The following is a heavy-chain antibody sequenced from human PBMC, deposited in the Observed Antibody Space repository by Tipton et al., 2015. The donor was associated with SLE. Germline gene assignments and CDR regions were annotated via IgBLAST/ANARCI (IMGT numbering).Heavy chain of an antibody. CDR3: ARAEDPRYYYGMDV. V-gene: IGHV4-61*05. Sequence: TLSLTCTVSGGSISSSSYYWGWIRQPPGKGLEWIGYIYYSGSTNYNPSLKSRVTISVDTSKNQFSLKLSSVTAADTAVYYCARAEDPRYYYGMDVWGQGTTVTVSS. J-gene: IGHJ6*02. CDR2: IYYSGST. CDR1: GGSISSSSYY.